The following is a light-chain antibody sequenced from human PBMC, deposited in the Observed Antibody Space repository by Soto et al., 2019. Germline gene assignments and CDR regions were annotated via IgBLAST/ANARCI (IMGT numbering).Light chain of an antibody. Sequence: SYELTQPPSVSVAPGQTATITCGGNNIGSETVHWYQQKPGQAPVLVVYDDSDRPSGIPERFSGSNSGNTATLTISRVEAGDEADYYCQSYDSSLSGSRVFGGGTKLTAL. V-gene: IGLV3-21*02. CDR1: NIGSET. CDR3: QSYDSSLSGSRV. CDR2: DDS. J-gene: IGLJ3*02.